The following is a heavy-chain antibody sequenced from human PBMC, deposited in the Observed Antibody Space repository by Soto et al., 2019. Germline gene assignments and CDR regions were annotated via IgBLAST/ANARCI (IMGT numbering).Heavy chain of an antibody. J-gene: IGHJ4*02. V-gene: IGHV3-23*01. CDR2: IINTGDSR. CDR3: AKGRTIVVVTTSLDS. D-gene: IGHD2-21*02. Sequence: EVHLLESGGGLIQPGGSLRLSCAASGFTFNNYAMAWVRQAPGKGLEWVSSIINTGDSRYYADSVKGRFTISRDNSKNTLYLQMNSLSADDTAVYYCAKGRTIVVVTTSLDSWGQGTLFTVSS. CDR1: GFTFNNYA.